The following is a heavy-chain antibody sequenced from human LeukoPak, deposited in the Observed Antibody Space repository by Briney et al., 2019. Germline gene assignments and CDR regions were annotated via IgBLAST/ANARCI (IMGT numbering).Heavy chain of an antibody. CDR3: ARDGDSNYGKSFDY. CDR2: ISSSSSYI. CDR1: GFTFSSYS. J-gene: IGHJ4*02. V-gene: IGHV3-21*01. Sequence: TGGSLGLSCAASGFTFSSYSMNWVRQAPGKGLEWVSSISSSSSYIYYADSVKGRFTISRDNAKNSLYLQMNSLRAEDTAVYYCARDGDSNYGKSFDYWGQGTLVTVSS. D-gene: IGHD4-11*01.